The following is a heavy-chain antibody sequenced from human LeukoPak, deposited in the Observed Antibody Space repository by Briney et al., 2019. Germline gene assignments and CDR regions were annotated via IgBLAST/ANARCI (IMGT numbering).Heavy chain of an antibody. CDR1: GGTFSSYA. CDR2: IIPILGIA. D-gene: IGHD3-10*01. J-gene: IGHJ5*02. Sequence: ASVKVSCKASGGTFSSYAISWVRQAPGQGLEWMGRIIPILGIANYAQKFQGRVTITADKSTSTAYMELSSLRSEDTAVYYCARDWSTMVRGVISWFDPWGQGTLVTVSS. V-gene: IGHV1-69*04. CDR3: ARDWSTMVRGVISWFDP.